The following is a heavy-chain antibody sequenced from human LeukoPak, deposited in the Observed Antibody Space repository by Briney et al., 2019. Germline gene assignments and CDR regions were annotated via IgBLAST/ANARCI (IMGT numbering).Heavy chain of an antibody. Sequence: SVKVSCKGSVCTFSSYAISWVRQAPGQGLEWVGGIIPIFGTANYAQKFQGRVTITTDESTSTAYMELSSLRSEDTAVYYCARGRYYDFLSGYYPYYYYMDVWGKGTTVTVSS. CDR2: IIPIFGTA. CDR3: ARGRYYDFLSGYYPYYYYMDV. D-gene: IGHD3-3*01. V-gene: IGHV1-69*05. CDR1: VCTFSSYA. J-gene: IGHJ6*03.